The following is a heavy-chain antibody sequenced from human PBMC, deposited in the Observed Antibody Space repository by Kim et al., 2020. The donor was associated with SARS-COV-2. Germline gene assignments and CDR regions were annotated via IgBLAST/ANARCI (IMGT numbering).Heavy chain of an antibody. CDR2: STI. V-gene: IGHV3-48*02. D-gene: IGHD3-10*01. J-gene: IGHJ5*02. CDR3: ARGALMVQT. Sequence: STIYYADSVKGRFTISRDNAKNSLYLQMNSLRDEDTAVYYCARGALMVQTWGQGTLVTVSS.